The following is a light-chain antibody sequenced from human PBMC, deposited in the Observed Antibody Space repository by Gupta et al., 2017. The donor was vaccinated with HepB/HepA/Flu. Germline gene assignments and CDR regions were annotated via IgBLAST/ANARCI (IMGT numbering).Light chain of an antibody. CDR3: QSYDSRLSVV. Sequence: QSVLTQPPSVSGAPGQRVTISCTGSSSNVGAGYDVHWYQHLPGTAPKLLIDGSTNRPSGVPDRFSGSKSGTSASLAITGLQADDEADYYCQSYDSRLSVVFGGGTKLTVL. CDR1: SSNVGAGYD. V-gene: IGLV1-40*01. J-gene: IGLJ2*01. CDR2: GST.